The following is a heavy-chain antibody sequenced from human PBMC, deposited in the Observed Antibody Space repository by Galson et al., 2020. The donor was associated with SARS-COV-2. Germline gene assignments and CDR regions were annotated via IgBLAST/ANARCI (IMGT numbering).Heavy chain of an antibody. CDR3: ARDSGSYYAFDI. CDR2: IYYSGST. V-gene: IGHV4-31*03. D-gene: IGHD1-26*01. J-gene: IGHJ3*02. Sequence: TLSLTCTVSGGSISSGGYYWTWIRQHPGKGLEWIGYIYYSGSTYYNPSLKSRVTISVVTSKNQFSLKLSSVTAADTAVYYCARDSGSYYAFDIWGQGTMVTVSS. CDR1: GGSISSGGYY.